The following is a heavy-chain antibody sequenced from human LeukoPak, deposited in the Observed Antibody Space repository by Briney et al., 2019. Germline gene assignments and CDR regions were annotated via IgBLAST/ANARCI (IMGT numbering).Heavy chain of an antibody. J-gene: IGHJ6*02. CDR1: GYSFTSYW. Sequence: PGESLKISCKGSGYSFTSYWIGWVCQMPGKGLEWMGFIYPGDSDTRYSPSFQGQVTISADKSISTAYLQWSSLKASDTAMYYCARQSYYYDSSGYYGMDVWGQGTTVTVSS. V-gene: IGHV5-51*01. CDR3: ARQSYYYDSSGYYGMDV. D-gene: IGHD3-22*01. CDR2: IYPGDSDT.